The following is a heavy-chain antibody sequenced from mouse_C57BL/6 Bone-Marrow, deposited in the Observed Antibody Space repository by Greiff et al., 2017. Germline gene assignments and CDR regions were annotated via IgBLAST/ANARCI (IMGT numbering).Heavy chain of an antibody. CDR3: RRRGDGDDGAWFAY. Sequence: QVQLQQSGAELVRPGASVTLSCKASGYTFTDYEMHWVKQTPVHGLEWIGAIDPETGGTAYTQKFKGKAILTADKSSSTAYMQLRSLTSEDSAVCYCRRRGDGDDGAWFAYWGQGTLVTVSA. CDR2: IDPETGGT. V-gene: IGHV1-15*01. D-gene: IGHD2-2*01. CDR1: GYTFTDYE. J-gene: IGHJ3*01.